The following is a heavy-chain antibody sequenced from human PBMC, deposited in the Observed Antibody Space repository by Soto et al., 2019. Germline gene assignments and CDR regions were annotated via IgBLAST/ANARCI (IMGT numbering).Heavy chain of an antibody. J-gene: IGHJ3*02. CDR1: GFTFSSYA. CDR2: ISGSGGST. D-gene: IGHD3-22*01. V-gene: IGHV3-23*01. Sequence: GGSLRLSCAASGFTFSSYAMSWVRQAPGKGLEWVSAISGSGGSTYYADSVKGRFTISRDNSKNTLYLQMNSLRAEDTAVYYCAITPPYYYDSSGYYAFDIWGQGTMVTVSS. CDR3: AITPPYYYDSSGYYAFDI.